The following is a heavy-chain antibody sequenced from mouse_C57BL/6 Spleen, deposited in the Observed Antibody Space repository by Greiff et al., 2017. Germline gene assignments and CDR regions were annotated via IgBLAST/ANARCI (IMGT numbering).Heavy chain of an antibody. CDR1: GYTFTDYY. J-gene: IGHJ3*01. CDR3: ARGWPFAY. V-gene: IGHV1-26*01. CDR2: INPNNGGT. Sequence: EVQLQQSGPELVKPGASVKISCKASGYTFTDYYMNWVKQSHGKSLEWIGDINPNNGGTSYNQKFKGKATLTVDKSSSTAYMELRSLTSEDSAVYYCARGWPFAYWGQGTLVTVSA. D-gene: IGHD1-1*02.